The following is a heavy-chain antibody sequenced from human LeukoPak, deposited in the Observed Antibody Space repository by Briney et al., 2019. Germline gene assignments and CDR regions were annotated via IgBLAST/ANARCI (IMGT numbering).Heavy chain of an antibody. CDR2: IYYTGTT. CDR1: GGSVRSYY. CDR3: AREVTGTSGSFDY. J-gene: IGHJ4*02. D-gene: IGHD6-19*01. V-gene: IGHV4-59*02. Sequence: PSETLSLTCTVSGGSVRSYYWTWMRQPPGKELEWLGYIYYTGTTNYNPSLKSRLTISVDTSKDHFSLKLSSVTAAGTAVYYCAREVTGTSGSFDYWGQGALVTVSS.